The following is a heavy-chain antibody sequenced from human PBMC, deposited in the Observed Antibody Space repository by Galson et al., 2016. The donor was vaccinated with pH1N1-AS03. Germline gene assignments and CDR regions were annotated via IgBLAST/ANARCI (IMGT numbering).Heavy chain of an antibody. CDR3: ARQVRDGYNDYFDY. J-gene: IGHJ4*02. CDR2: IYPGDSDT. D-gene: IGHD5-24*01. V-gene: IGHV5-51*01. CDR1: GYIFTSYW. Sequence: QSGAEVKKPGESLKISCKGSGYIFTSYWVAWVRHMPGKGLEWMGIIYPGDSDTRYSPSFQGQVTISADRSINTAYLQWSSLMASDTAIYYCARQVRDGYNDYFDYWGQGILVTVSS.